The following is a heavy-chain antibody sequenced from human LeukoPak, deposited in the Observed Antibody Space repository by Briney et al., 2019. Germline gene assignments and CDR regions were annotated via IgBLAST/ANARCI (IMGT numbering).Heavy chain of an antibody. D-gene: IGHD4-17*01. CDR1: GFTFSNYG. CDR3: ARGVYGDPFDY. Sequence: PGGSLRLSCTASGFTFSNYGLTWVRQAPGKGLEWVSAFRDGGGPIYYADSVKGRFTISRDNSKNTLYLQMNSLRAEDTAVYYCARGVYGDPFDYWGQGTLVTVSS. V-gene: IGHV3-23*01. J-gene: IGHJ4*02. CDR2: FRDGGGPI.